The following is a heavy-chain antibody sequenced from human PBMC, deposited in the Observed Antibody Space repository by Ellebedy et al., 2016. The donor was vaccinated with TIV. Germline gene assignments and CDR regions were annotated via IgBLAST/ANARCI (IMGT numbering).Heavy chain of an antibody. D-gene: IGHD2-15*01. CDR3: AREGADDSGYFDV. J-gene: IGHJ2*01. CDR2: FGDIGYI. Sequence: GESLKISCAASGFTFSRHDMHWVRQTAGEGLEWVAGFGDIGYINYKDAVKGRFTISRENAKNSLYLQMNSLRAGDTAVYYCAREGADDSGYFDVWGRGTLVTVSS. CDR1: GFTFSRHD. V-gene: IGHV3-13*04.